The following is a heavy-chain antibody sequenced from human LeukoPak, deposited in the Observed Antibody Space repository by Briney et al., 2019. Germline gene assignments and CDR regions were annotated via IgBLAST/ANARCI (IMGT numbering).Heavy chain of an antibody. CDR2: IYYSGSI. CDR3: ARPCQVTSCARFEY. D-gene: IGHD2-21*02. Sequence: SETLSLTCSVSGDFISNGAYYWGWIRQPPGKGLEWIGSIYYSGSIFYNSSLESRITMSVDTSKNQFYLNLRSVTAADTAVYYCARPCQVTSCARFEYWGQGALVTVSS. J-gene: IGHJ4*02. V-gene: IGHV4-39*01. CDR1: GDFISNGAYY.